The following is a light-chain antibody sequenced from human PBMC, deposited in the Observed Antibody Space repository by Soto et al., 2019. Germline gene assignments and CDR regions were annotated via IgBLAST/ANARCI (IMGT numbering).Light chain of an antibody. J-gene: IGKJ5*01. CDR3: QQRSNRPT. Sequence: EIGLTQAPATLSLSPGERATLSCRASQSVSSYLAWYQQKPGQAPRLLIYDASNRATGIPARFSGSGSGTDFTLTISSREPEDFEVYYCQQRSNRPTFGQGTRLEIK. CDR2: DAS. V-gene: IGKV3-11*01. CDR1: QSVSSY.